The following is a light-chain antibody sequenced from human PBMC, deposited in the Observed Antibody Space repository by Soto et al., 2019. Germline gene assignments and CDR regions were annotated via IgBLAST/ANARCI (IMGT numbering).Light chain of an antibody. CDR2: GAS. J-gene: IGKJ3*01. CDR1: QSVCITY. Sequence: ESVLTQSVALPSYSQVDRATLTCRGSQSVCITYLAWYQQKPGQAPRLLIYGASRRATGILDRLSGSGSGTDFTLTISRLEPEDFAVYYCLQYGSSPFTFGPGIKVAIK. V-gene: IGKV3-20*01. CDR3: LQYGSSPFT.